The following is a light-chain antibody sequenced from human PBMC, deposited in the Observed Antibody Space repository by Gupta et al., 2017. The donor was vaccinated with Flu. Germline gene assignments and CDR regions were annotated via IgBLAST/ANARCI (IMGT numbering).Light chain of an antibody. CDR2: EDD. V-gene: IGLV1-51*01. Sequence: KVTISCSGTSSNIGGNYVSWYQQVPGKAPKVLIYEDDKRPSGIPDRFSGSKSGTSATLVITGLQTGDEADYYCGIWYSTVTAGGFGGGTKLTVL. J-gene: IGLJ3*02. CDR1: SSNIGGNY. CDR3: GIWYSTVTAGG.